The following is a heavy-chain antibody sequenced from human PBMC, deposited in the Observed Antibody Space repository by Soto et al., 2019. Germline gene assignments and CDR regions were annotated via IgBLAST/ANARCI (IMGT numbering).Heavy chain of an antibody. CDR3: ATGSGRGFFDY. D-gene: IGHD3-10*01. J-gene: IGHJ4*02. CDR2: ILPILGIA. Sequence: QVQLVQSGAEVKKPGSSVKVSCKASGGTFSSYTISWVRQAPGQGLEWMGRILPILGIANYAQKFQGRVTFTADQSTSTAYMELSSLRSEDTAVYYCATGSGRGFFDYWGQGTLVTASS. V-gene: IGHV1-69*02. CDR1: GGTFSSYT.